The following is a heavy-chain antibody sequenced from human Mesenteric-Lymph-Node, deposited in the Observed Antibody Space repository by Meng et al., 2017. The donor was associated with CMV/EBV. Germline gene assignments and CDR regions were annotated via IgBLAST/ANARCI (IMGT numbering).Heavy chain of an antibody. J-gene: IGHJ4*02. Sequence: GESLKISCAASGFTFSSYAMSWVRQAPGKGLEWVSVIYSGGSSTYYADSVKGRFTISRDNSKNTLYLQMNSLSAEDTAVYYCAKCRPGSSSHFDYWGQGTLVTVSS. CDR3: AKCRPGSSSHFDY. CDR1: GFTFSSYA. D-gene: IGHD6-6*01. V-gene: IGHV3-23*03. CDR2: IYSGGSST.